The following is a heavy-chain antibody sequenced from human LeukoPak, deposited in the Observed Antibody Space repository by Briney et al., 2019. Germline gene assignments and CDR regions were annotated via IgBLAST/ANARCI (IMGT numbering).Heavy chain of an antibody. V-gene: IGHV4-31*03. D-gene: IGHD2-21*01. CDR3: ATPYCGTISCLDVFDI. Sequence: SETLSLTCTVSGVSISSDKYYWSWIRQRPGKGLEWIGYMYYSGSTSYNPSLKSRVSISLGTPKNQFSLKMTSVTAADTAVYYCATPYCGTISCLDVFDIWGQGTMVTVSS. J-gene: IGHJ3*02. CDR2: MYYSGST. CDR1: GVSISSDKYY.